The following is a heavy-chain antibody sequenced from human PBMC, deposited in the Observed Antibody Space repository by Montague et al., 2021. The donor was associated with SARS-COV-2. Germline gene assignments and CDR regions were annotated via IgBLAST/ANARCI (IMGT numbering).Heavy chain of an antibody. J-gene: IGHJ4*02. D-gene: IGHD4/OR15-4a*01. CDR2: SDHRGTT. Sequence: SETLSLTCTVSHLSNARDDFWFWIRQSPGRGLEWIGTSDHRGTTYYSPXXKSRVTISLDTSKNQFSLNLDSVTASDTAMYYCARVISAVAGANFYFDYWGQGTLVTVSS. CDR1: HLSNARDDF. CDR3: ARVISAVAGANFYFDY. V-gene: IGHV4-38-2*02.